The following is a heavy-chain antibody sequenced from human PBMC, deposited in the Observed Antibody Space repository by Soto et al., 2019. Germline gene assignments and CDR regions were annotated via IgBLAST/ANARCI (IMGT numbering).Heavy chain of an antibody. D-gene: IGHD2-15*01. CDR2: IYYSGST. CDR3: ARVGPSCSGGSCYLYDAFDI. V-gene: IGHV4-31*03. J-gene: IGHJ3*02. Sequence: QVQLQESGPGLVKPSQTLSLTCTVSGGSISSGGYYWSWIRQHPGKGLEWIGYIYYSGSTYYNPSLKSRVTISVDTSKNQFSLKLSSVTAADTAVYYCARVGPSCSGGSCYLYDAFDIWGQGTMVTVSS. CDR1: GGSISSGGYY.